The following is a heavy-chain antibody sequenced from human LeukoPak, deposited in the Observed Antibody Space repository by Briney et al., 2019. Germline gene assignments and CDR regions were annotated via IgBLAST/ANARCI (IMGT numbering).Heavy chain of an antibody. Sequence: PSETLTLTCTVSGGSISSYYWSWIRQPPGKGLEWIGYIYSSGHTNYNPSLKSRVTISVNTSKNQLSLTPRAVTAADPAFFYFARHLSGAAAPLPFDYWGPGTLASVSS. CDR1: GGSISSYY. CDR3: ARHLSGAAAPLPFDY. CDR2: IYSSGHT. V-gene: IGHV4-59*08. D-gene: IGHD6-13*01. J-gene: IGHJ4*02.